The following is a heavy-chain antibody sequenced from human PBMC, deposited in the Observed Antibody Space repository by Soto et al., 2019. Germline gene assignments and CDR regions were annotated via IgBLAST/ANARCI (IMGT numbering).Heavy chain of an antibody. Sequence: QITLKVSGPTLVKPTQTLTLTCTLSGFSLNTGGLGVGWIRQPPGKALEWLALIYWDGDKRYSPSLKSRLSLTTNTSNNQVVLTRSIRDPGDTATYYSAHRRSGGDCLPSYSSQYYYGMAVWGKGTTVTVSS. CDR2: IYWDGDK. CDR1: GFSLNTGGLG. CDR3: AHRRSGGDCLPSYSSQYYYGMAV. D-gene: IGHD2-21*02. J-gene: IGHJ6*04. V-gene: IGHV2-5*02.